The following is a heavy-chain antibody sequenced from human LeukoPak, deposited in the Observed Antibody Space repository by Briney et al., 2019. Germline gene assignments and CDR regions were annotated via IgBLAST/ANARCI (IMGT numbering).Heavy chain of an antibody. V-gene: IGHV3-48*04. CDR2: ISSDSTTI. Sequence: GGSLRLSCAASGFTFSTYSMNWVRRAPGKGLVWISYISSDSTTIYYADSVKGRFTISRDNAKNSLYLQMNSLRAEDTAVYYCARDNDYYDLHYWGQGTLVTVSS. J-gene: IGHJ4*02. CDR1: GFTFSTYS. CDR3: ARDNDYYDLHY. D-gene: IGHD3-22*01.